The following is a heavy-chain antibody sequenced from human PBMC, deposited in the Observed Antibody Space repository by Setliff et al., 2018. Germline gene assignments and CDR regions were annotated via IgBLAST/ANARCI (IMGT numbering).Heavy chain of an antibody. V-gene: IGHV4-61*02. CDR2: VYTTGST. Sequence: PSETLSLTCTVSGGSISSGNYYWSWIRQPAGKGLEWIGRVYTTGSTNFNPSLKSRVTISLDTSKNRISLELRSVTAADTAVYYCARGGHFDNMTGQDTMDVWGQGTTVTVSS. J-gene: IGHJ6*02. CDR3: ARGGHFDNMTGQDTMDV. D-gene: IGHD3-9*01. CDR1: GGSISSGNYY.